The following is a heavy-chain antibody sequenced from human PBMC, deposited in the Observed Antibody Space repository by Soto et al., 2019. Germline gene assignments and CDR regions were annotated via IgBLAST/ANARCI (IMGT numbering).Heavy chain of an antibody. CDR2: IYHSGST. D-gene: IGHD4-4*01. J-gene: IGHJ6*03. CDR3: ATHSARYYYYYYMDV. V-gene: IGHV4-4*02. CDR1: SGSISSSNW. Sequence: QVQLQESGPGLVKPSGTLSLTCAVSSGSISSSNWWRWVRQPPGKGLEWIGEIYHSGSTNYNPSLKSRVTISVDKSKNQFSLKLSSVTAADTAVYYCATHSARYYYYYYMDVWGKGTTVTVSS.